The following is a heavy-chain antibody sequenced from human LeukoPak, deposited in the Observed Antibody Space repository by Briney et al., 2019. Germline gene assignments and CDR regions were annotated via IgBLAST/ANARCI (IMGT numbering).Heavy chain of an antibody. J-gene: IGHJ4*02. Sequence: ASVKVSCKTSGYTFTSYAISWVRQAPGQGLEWMGWINTNTGNPTYAQGFTGRYAFSLDTSVSTAYLQISGLQADDTAVYYCGRDPKLGIRGYTYGYIDYWGQRTLVTVSS. V-gene: IGHV7-4-1*02. D-gene: IGHD5-18*01. CDR2: INTNTGNP. CDR1: GYTFTSYA. CDR3: GRDPKLGIRGYTYGYIDY.